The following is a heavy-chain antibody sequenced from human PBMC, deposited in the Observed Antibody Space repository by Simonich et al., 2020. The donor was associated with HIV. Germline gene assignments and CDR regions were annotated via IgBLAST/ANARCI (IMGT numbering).Heavy chain of an antibody. CDR2: IRGRVCSK. D-gene: IGHD3-3*01. V-gene: IGHV3-23*01. Sequence: EVQLLESGGGLVQPGGSLRLSCAASGFTFSSYAMSWVRQAPGKGREWCSAIRGRVCSKYYADSVKGRLTISRDNSKNTLYLQMNSLRAEDTAVYYCAKDRYYNFWSGYYDYWGQGTLVTVSS. J-gene: IGHJ4*02. CDR3: AKDRYYNFWSGYYDY. CDR1: GFTFSSYA.